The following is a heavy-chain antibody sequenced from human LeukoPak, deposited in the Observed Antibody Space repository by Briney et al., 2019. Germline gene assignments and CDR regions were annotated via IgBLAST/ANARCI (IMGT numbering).Heavy chain of an antibody. Sequence: PGGSLRLSCAASGITFSASHMHWVRQAPGKGLEYVAAITKNGDTTYYANSVKGRFTISRDNSKNTLYLQLGSLRVEDTAVYFCARAYSFGYDYWGQEPWSPSPQ. J-gene: IGHJ4*01. CDR1: GITFSASH. V-gene: IGHV3-64*01. CDR2: ITKNGDTT. D-gene: IGHD5-18*01. CDR3: ARAYSFGYDY.